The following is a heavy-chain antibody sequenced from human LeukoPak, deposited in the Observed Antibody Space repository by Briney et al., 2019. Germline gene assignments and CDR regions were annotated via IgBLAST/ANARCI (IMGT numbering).Heavy chain of an antibody. CDR3: ARHYGP. CDR2: IYYSGST. J-gene: IGHJ5*02. Sequence: PSETLSLTCTVSGGSIGSYYWSWIRQPPGKGLEWIGSIYYSGSTYYNPSLKSRVTISVDTSKNQFSLKLSSVTAADTAVYYCARHYGPWGQGTLVTVSS. V-gene: IGHV4-59*05. D-gene: IGHD3-16*01. CDR1: GGSIGSYY.